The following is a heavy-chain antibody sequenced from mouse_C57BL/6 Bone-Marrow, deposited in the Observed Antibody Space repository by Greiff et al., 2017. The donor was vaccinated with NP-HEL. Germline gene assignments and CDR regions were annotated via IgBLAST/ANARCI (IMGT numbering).Heavy chain of an antibody. CDR3: ARGRWLLPSVFAY. CDR2: IDPSDSYT. J-gene: IGHJ3*01. V-gene: IGHV1-69*01. Sequence: VQLQQPGAELVMPGASVKLSCKASGYTFTSYWMHWVKQRPGQGLEWIGEIDPSDSYTNYNQKFKGKSTLTVDKSSSTAYMQLSSLTSEDSAVYFCARGRWLLPSVFAYWGQGTLVTVSA. D-gene: IGHD2-3*01. CDR1: GYTFTSYW.